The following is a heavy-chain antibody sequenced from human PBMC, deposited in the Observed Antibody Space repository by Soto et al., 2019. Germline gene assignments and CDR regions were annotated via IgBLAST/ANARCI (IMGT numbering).Heavy chain of an antibody. D-gene: IGHD3-16*02. Sequence: GGSLRLSCAACGFTFNNFAMSWVRQATGKGLEWVSSISRSGATTTYADSVKGRFTISRDNSKNTLYLQMNSLRAEDTTIYYCARDYDYLWGNYRPLWYFDYWGQGTLVTVSS. CDR3: ARDYDYLWGNYRPLWYFDY. CDR1: GFTFNNFA. J-gene: IGHJ4*02. V-gene: IGHV3-23*01. CDR2: ISRSGATT.